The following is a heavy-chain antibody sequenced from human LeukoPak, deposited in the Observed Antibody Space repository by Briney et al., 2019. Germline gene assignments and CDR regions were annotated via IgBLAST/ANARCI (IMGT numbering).Heavy chain of an antibody. D-gene: IGHD4-17*01. CDR2: INHSGST. CDR3: ARGSEEMTTVTEHPKSCYFDY. CDR1: GGSFSGCY. Sequence: SETLSLTCAVYGGSFSGCYWSWIRQPPGKGLEWIGEINHSGSTKYNPSLKSRVTISVDTSKNQFSLKLSSVTAADTAVYYCARGSEEMTTVTEHPKSCYFDYWGQGILVTVSS. V-gene: IGHV4-34*01. J-gene: IGHJ4*02.